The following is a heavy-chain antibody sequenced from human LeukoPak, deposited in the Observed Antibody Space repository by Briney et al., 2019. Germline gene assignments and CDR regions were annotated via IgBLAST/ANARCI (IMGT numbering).Heavy chain of an antibody. Sequence: PGGSLRLSCAASGFTFSSYSMNWVRQAPGKGLEWVSSISSSSSYIYYADSVKGRFTISRDNAKNSLYLQMNSLRAEDTAVYYCARDSSTSFLYWFDPRGQGTLVTVSS. CDR2: ISSSSSYI. V-gene: IGHV3-21*01. J-gene: IGHJ5*02. CDR3: ARDSSTSFLYWFDP. D-gene: IGHD2-2*01. CDR1: GFTFSSYS.